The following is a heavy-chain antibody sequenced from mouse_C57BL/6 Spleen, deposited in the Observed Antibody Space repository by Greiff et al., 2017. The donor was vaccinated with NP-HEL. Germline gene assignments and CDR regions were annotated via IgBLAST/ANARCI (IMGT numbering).Heavy chain of an antibody. CDR3: ARIYYYGSSYVRYYAMDY. Sequence: EVQLQQSGPELVKPGASVKISCKASGYTFTDYYMNWVKQSHGKSLEWIGDINPNNGGTSYNQKFKGKATLTVDKSSSTAYMERRSLTSEDSAVYYCARIYYYGSSYVRYYAMDYWGQGTSVTVSS. J-gene: IGHJ4*01. CDR1: GYTFTDYY. V-gene: IGHV1-26*01. CDR2: INPNNGGT. D-gene: IGHD1-1*01.